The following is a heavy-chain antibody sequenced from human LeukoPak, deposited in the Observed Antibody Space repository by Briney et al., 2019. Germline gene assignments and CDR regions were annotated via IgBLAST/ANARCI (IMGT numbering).Heavy chain of an antibody. V-gene: IGHV1-2*02. CDR2: INPNSGGT. CDR3: ARATVCSGGSCPLIDY. J-gene: IGHJ4*02. Sequence: ASVKVSCKASGYTFTGYYMRWVRQAPGQGLEWMGWINPNSGGTNYAQKFQGRVTMTRDTSISTAYMALSRLRSDDTAVYYCARATVCSGGSCPLIDYWGQGTLVTVSS. CDR1: GYTFTGYY. D-gene: IGHD2-15*01.